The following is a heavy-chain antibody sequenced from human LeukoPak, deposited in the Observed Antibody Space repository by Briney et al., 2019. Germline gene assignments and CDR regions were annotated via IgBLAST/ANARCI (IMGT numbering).Heavy chain of an antibody. CDR1: GFTVSSNY. CDR2: IYSGGST. CDR3: ARDEYQQYYFDY. D-gene: IGHD2-2*01. V-gene: IGHV3-66*01. J-gene: IGHJ4*02. Sequence: PGGSLRLSCAASGFTVSSNYMSWVRQAPGKGLEWVSVIYSGGSTYYADSVKGRFTISRDNSKNTLYLQMNSLRAEDTAVYYCARDEYQQYYFDYWGQGTLVTVSS.